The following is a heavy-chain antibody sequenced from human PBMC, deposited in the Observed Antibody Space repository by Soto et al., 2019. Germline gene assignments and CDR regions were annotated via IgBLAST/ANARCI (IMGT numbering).Heavy chain of an antibody. CDR2: ISSSSSTI. D-gene: IGHD3-22*01. CDR3: ARARSNSSGDVAPFDY. V-gene: IGHV3-48*02. J-gene: IGHJ4*01. Sequence: GGSLRLSCAASGFTFISYSMNWVRQAPGKGLEWVSYISSSSSTIYHADSVKGRFTISRDNAKNSLYLQMNSLRDEDTAVYYWARARSNSSGDVAPFDYLGHGT. CDR1: GFTFISYS.